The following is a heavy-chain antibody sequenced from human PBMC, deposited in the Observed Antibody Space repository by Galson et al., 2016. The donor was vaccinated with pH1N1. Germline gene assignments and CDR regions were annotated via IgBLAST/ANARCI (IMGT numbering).Heavy chain of an antibody. J-gene: IGHJ4*02. V-gene: IGHV3-9*01. D-gene: IGHD5-18*01. CDR2: ISWNSGII. Sequence: SLRLSCAASGFTFDDYAMHWVRQSPGKGLEWVSGISWNSGIIGYADSVKGRFTISRDNAKNSLYLQMNSLRAEDTALYYCAKVTGYLYGYVDYWGQGTLVTVSS. CDR3: AKVTGYLYGYVDY. CDR1: GFTFDDYA.